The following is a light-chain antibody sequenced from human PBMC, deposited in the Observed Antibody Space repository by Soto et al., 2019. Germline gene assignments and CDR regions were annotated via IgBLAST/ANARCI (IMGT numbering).Light chain of an antibody. Sequence: QSALTQPASVSGSPGQSITNSCTGTSSDVSGYNYVSWDQQHPGKSPKLMIYDVINRPTGVSNRLSGSKSGNPASLTISGLQADDEPDYYCTSYPSSSTVTFGGATKLTV. J-gene: IGLJ2*01. CDR1: SSDVSGYNY. CDR3: TSYPSSSTVT. CDR2: DVI. V-gene: IGLV2-14*01.